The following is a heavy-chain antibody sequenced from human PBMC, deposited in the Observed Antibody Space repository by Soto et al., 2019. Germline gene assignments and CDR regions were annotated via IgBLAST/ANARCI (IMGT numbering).Heavy chain of an antibody. CDR1: GFTFSSYS. D-gene: IGHD2-2*01. CDR2: ISSSSSYI. J-gene: IGHJ6*02. V-gene: IGHV3-21*01. CDR3: ARWGSTSSRYYYGMDV. Sequence: GVLRLSCAASGFTFSSYSMNWVRQAPGKGLEWVSSISSSSSYIYYADSVKGRFTISRDNAKNSLYLQMNSLRAEDTAVYYCARWGSTSSRYYYGMDVWGQGTTVTVSS.